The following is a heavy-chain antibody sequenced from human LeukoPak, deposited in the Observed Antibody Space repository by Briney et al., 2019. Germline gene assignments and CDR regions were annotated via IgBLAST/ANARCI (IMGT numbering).Heavy chain of an antibody. CDR1: GFTFSSYC. Sequence: GGSLRLSCAASGFTFSSYCMDWVRQTPGKGLEWVSSISSSSSYIYYADSVKGRFTISRDNAKNSLFLQMNSLRAEDTAMYYCARDWMLFHRPDYWGQGTLVTVSS. V-gene: IGHV3-21*01. CDR2: ISSSSSYI. J-gene: IGHJ4*02. CDR3: ARDWMLFHRPDY. D-gene: IGHD2-21*01.